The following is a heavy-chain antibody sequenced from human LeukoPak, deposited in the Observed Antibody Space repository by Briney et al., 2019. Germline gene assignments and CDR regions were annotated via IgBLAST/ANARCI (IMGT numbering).Heavy chain of an antibody. CDR3: ARVVMCGNGGSCYQSYYYYYGMDI. V-gene: IGHV4-38-2*01. CDR1: GYSISSGYY. J-gene: IGHJ6*04. Sequence: SETLSLTCAVSGYSISSGYYWGWIRQPPGKGLEWIGSIYHSGSTYYNPSLKSRVTVSVDTSKNQFSLKLSSVTAADTAVYYCARVVMCGNGGSCYQSYYYYYGMDIWGKGTTVTVSS. CDR2: IYHSGST. D-gene: IGHD2-15*01.